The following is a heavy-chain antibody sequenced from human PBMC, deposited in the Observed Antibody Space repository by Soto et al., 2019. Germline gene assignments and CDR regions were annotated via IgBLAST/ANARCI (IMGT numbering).Heavy chain of an antibody. CDR2: IIPIFGIG. Sequence: HVQLVQSGAEVKKPGSSVKVSCRASGGTFNRYAISWVRQAPGQGLEWMGGIIPIFGIGNDAQRFQGRVTITADESTGTPYIALSSLRSEDTGLYYYARSAITLFGVVSIPPHFYSEMDVWGQGTTVTVSS. D-gene: IGHD3-3*01. CDR1: GGTFNRYA. J-gene: IGHJ6*02. CDR3: ARSAITLFGVVSIPPHFYSEMDV. V-gene: IGHV1-69*01.